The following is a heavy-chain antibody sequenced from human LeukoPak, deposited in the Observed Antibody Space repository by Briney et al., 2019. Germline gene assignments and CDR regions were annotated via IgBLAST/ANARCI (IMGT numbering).Heavy chain of an antibody. V-gene: IGHV3-21*01. Sequence: GGSLRLSCAASGFTFSSYSMNWVRQAPGKGLEWVSSISSSSSYIYYADSVKGRFTISRDDAMNSLYLEMNSLRAEDTAVYYCAKGGSNNWSFDNWGQGTLVTVSS. J-gene: IGHJ4*02. CDR1: GFTFSSYS. CDR3: AKGGSNNWSFDN. CDR2: ISSSSSYI. D-gene: IGHD1-1*01.